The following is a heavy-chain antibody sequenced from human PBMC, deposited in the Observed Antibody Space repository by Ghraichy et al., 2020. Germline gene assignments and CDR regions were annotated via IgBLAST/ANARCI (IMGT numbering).Heavy chain of an antibody. D-gene: IGHD1-26*01. Sequence: GGSLRLSCAASGFTFSSYWMSWVRQAPGKGLEWVANIKQDGSEKYYVDSVKGRFTISRDNAKNSLYLQMNSLRAEDTAVYYCARDTRSYYHDDAFDIWGQGTMVTVSS. V-gene: IGHV3-7*01. J-gene: IGHJ3*02. CDR2: IKQDGSEK. CDR3: ARDTRSYYHDDAFDI. CDR1: GFTFSSYW.